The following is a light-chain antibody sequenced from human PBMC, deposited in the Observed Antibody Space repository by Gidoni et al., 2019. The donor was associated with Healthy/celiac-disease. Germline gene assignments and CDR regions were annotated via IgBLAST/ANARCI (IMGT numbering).Light chain of an antibody. V-gene: IGLV1-47*01. J-gene: IGLJ1*01. CDR1: SSNIGSNY. CDR2: RNN. Sequence: QSVLTQPPSASGTPGPRVTISCSGSSSNIGSNYVYWYQQLPGTATKLLIYRNNQRPSGVPDRFSGSKSGTSASLAISGLRSEDEADYYCAAWDDSLSGAGFGTGTKVTVL. CDR3: AAWDDSLSGAG.